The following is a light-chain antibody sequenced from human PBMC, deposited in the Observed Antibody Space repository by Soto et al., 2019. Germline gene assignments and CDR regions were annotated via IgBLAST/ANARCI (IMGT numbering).Light chain of an antibody. J-gene: IGLJ2*01. CDR1: SSDVGSYNR. Sequence: QSVLTQPPSVSGSPGQSVTISCTGTSSDVGSYNRVSWYQQPPGTAPKLMIYEVSNRPSGVPDRFSGSKSGNTASLTISGLQAEDEADYYCSLYTNSSTLVFGGGTQLTVL. CDR2: EVS. CDR3: SLYTNSSTLV. V-gene: IGLV2-18*01.